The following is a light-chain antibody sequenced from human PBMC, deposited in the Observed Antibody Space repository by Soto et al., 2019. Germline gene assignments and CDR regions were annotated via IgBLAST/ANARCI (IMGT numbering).Light chain of an antibody. V-gene: IGLV6-57*04. Sequence: NFMLTQPHSVSESPGKTLSISCTRSSGSIANNYVQWYQQRPGSAPTTVIYENNQRLSGVPDRFSGSKSGTSASLAISGLRSEDEADYYCAAWDDSLSGHVVFGGGTKLTVL. CDR3: AAWDDSLSGHVV. CDR2: ENN. J-gene: IGLJ2*01. CDR1: SGSIANNY.